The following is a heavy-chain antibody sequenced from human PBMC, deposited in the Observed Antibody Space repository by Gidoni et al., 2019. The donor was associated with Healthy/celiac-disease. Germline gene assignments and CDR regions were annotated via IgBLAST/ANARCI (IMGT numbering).Heavy chain of an antibody. CDR2: IYTSGST. V-gene: IGHV4-61*02. Sequence: QVQLQESGPVLVKPSQTLSLTCTVSGGSISSGSYYWRWIRQPGGKGLEWIGRIYTSGSTNYNPSLKSRVTIAVDTSKNQFSLKLSSVTAADTAVYYCASDYDSSGFDIWGQGTMVTVSA. D-gene: IGHD3-22*01. CDR3: ASDYDSSGFDI. CDR1: GGSISSGSYY. J-gene: IGHJ3*02.